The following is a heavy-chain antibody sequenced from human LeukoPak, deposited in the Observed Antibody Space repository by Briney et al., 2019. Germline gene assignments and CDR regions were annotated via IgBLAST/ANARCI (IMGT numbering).Heavy chain of an antibody. CDR1: GGSFSGYY. J-gene: IGHJ4*02. D-gene: IGHD6-13*01. V-gene: IGHV4-34*01. CDR2: INHSGST. Sequence: SETLSLTCAVYGGSFSGYYWSWIRQPPGKGLEWIGEINHSGSTYYNPSLKSRVTISVDTSKNQFSLKLSSVTAADTAVYYCATPYSSSWYGRWDYWGQGTLVTVSS. CDR3: ATPYSSSWYGRWDY.